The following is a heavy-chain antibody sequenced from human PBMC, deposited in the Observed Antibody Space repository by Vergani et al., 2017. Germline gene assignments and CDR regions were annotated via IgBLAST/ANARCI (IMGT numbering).Heavy chain of an antibody. CDR2: ISSSSSYI. J-gene: IGHJ3*02. D-gene: IGHD5-12*01. CDR3: ARDAKWLRSAAFDI. V-gene: IGHV3-21*01. Sequence: VQLVESGGGLVKPGGSLRLSCAASGFTFSSYSMNWVRQAPGKGLEWVSSISSSSSYIYYADSVKGRFTISRDNAKNPLYLQMNSLRAEDTAVYYCARDAKWLRSAAFDIWGQGTMVTVSS. CDR1: GFTFSSYS.